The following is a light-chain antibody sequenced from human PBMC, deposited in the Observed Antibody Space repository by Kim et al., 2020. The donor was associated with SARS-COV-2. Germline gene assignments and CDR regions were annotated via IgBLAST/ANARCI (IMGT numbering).Light chain of an antibody. CDR1: KLGEKY. CDR3: QTWDSITVV. Sequence: SSELTQPPSVSVSPGQTASITCSGDKLGEKYACWYQQKPGQSPVLVIYQDTKRPSGIPERFSGSNSGNTATLTISRTQAMDEADYYCQTWDSITVVFGGGTQLTVL. CDR2: QDT. J-gene: IGLJ2*01. V-gene: IGLV3-1*01.